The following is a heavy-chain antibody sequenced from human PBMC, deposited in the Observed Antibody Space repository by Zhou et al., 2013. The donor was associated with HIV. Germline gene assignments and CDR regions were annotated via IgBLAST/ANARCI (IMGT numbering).Heavy chain of an antibody. J-gene: IGHJ4*02. D-gene: IGHD3-10*01. CDR3: VRENFASGSPIFDS. CDR2: IHTYNGHT. V-gene: IGHV1-18*01. Sequence: QVHLEQSGPEAKKPGASVKVSCKTSGYPFTSSGINWVRQAPGQGLQWMGWIHTYNGHTKYAPDFQGRVSMTTDTATRTGFMELRRLRSDDTAVYFCVRENFASGSPIFDSWGQETLVTVSS. CDR1: GYPFTSSG.